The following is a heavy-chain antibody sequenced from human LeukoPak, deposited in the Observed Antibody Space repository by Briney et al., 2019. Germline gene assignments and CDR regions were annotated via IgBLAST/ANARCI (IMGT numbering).Heavy chain of an antibody. CDR3: ARVFCGGGTCYSRGLIDS. CDR1: GYTFTSYY. D-gene: IGHD2-15*01. Sequence: ASVKVSCKASGYTFTSYYMQWVRQALGQGLEWMGIINPSDGTTYYIQKFQGRVTITRDTSTSTVYMELSSLRSGDTAIYYCARVFCGGGTCYSRGLIDSWGQGTLVTVSS. V-gene: IGHV1-46*01. CDR2: INPSDGTT. J-gene: IGHJ4*02.